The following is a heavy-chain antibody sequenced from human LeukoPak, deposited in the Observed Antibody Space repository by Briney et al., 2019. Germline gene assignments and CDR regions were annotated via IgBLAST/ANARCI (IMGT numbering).Heavy chain of an antibody. CDR3: ARSTLGIEFDF. V-gene: IGHV1-18*01. CDR1: GYSFTNYG. D-gene: IGHD7-27*01. J-gene: IGHJ4*02. Sequence: GASVKVSCKASGYSFTNYGISWVRQAPGQGLEWMGWISAYNNNAHYAQGLEDRVTMTSETSTRTAYMELRSLRSDDTAVYYCARSTLGIEFDFWGQGSLVTVSS. CDR2: ISAYNNNA.